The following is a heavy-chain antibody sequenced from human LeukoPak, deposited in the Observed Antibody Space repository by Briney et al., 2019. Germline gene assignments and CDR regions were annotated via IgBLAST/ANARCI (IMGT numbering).Heavy chain of an antibody. Sequence: PGGSLRLSCAASGFTFSSYWMNWVRQAPGKGLVWVSRIASDGSSTTYADSVKGRFSISRDNAKNTLYLQMDSLRAEDSAVYYCARGLVHDTSGYYSDYWGQGILVTVSS. J-gene: IGHJ4*02. V-gene: IGHV3-74*01. CDR1: GFTFSSYW. CDR3: ARGLVHDTSGYYSDY. CDR2: IASDGSST. D-gene: IGHD3-22*01.